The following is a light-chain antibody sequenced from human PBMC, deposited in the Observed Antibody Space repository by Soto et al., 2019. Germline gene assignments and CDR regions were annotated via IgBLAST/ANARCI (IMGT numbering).Light chain of an antibody. CDR1: QSVSSS. Sequence: EIVLTQSPATLSLSPGETATLSCRASQSVSSSLAWYQQKPGQTPRLLIYDASNRATGIPARFSGSGSGTDFTPTVSSLEPEDFAVYYCQQRRSWPLTFGGGPKVELK. CDR2: DAS. V-gene: IGKV3-11*01. CDR3: QQRRSWPLT. J-gene: IGKJ4*01.